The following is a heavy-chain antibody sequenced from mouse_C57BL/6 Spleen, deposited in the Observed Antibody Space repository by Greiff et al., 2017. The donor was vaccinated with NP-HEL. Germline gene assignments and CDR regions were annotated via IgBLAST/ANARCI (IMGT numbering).Heavy chain of an antibody. CDR3: ARLPYGSSYLDY. V-gene: IGHV5-6*01. CDR2: FSSGGSYT. CDR1: GFTFSSYG. J-gene: IGHJ2*01. Sequence: EVKLMESGGDLVKPGGSLKLSCAASGFTFSSYGMSWVRQTPDKRLEWVATFSSGGSYTYYPDSVKGRFTISRDNAKNTLYLQMSSLKSEDTAMYYCARLPYGSSYLDYWGQGTTLTVSS. D-gene: IGHD1-1*01.